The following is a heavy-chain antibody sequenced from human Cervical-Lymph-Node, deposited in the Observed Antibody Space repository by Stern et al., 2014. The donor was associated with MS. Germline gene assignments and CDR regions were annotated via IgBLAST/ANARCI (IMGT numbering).Heavy chain of an antibody. D-gene: IGHD6-19*01. V-gene: IGHV1-46*01. CDR2: INPSGGST. CDR3: AREVAGHRLVMMDV. CDR1: GYTFTSYY. Sequence: VQLVESGAEVKTPGASVKLSCKASGYTFTSYYMHWVRQAPGQGLEWMGIINPSGGSTNYAQKFQGRVTLTRDTSTSTVYMELSSLRSEDTAVYYCAREVAGHRLVMMDVWGQGTSVTVSS. J-gene: IGHJ6*02.